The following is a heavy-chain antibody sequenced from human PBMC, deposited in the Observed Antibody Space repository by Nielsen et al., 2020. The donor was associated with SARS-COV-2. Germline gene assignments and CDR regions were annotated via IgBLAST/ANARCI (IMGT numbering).Heavy chain of an antibody. CDR1: GFTFSSYG. J-gene: IGHJ6*02. V-gene: IGHV3-30*03. CDR2: ISYDGSNK. Sequence: GESLKISCAASGFTFSSYGMHWVRQAPGKGLEWVAVISYDGSNKYYADSVKGRFTISRDNSKNTLYLQMNSLRAEDTAVYYCARELLTVYGMDVWGQGTTVTVSS. CDR3: ARELLTVYGMDV. D-gene: IGHD1-26*01.